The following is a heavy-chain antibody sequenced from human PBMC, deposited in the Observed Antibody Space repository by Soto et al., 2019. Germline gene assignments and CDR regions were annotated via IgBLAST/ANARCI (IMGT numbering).Heavy chain of an antibody. V-gene: IGHV4-39*01. CDR2: IYYSWRT. D-gene: IGHD2-21*02. J-gene: IGHJ4*02. CDR3: ARQRTTVVTQAYFDH. Sequence: PXEALALACVVSGESISISSYYWGWIRQPPGKGLEWIGSIYYSWRTYYNPSFKSRVTISIDTSKNQFSLKLSSVTATDTAVYYCARQRTTVVTQAYFDHWGQGALVTVS. CDR1: GESISISSYY.